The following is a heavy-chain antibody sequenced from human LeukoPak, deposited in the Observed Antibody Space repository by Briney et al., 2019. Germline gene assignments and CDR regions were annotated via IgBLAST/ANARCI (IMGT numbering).Heavy chain of an antibody. CDR1: GYTFTSYG. CDR2: ISAYNGNT. CDR3: ASSTDGDYDFWSGYFV. J-gene: IGHJ4*02. V-gene: IGHV1-18*01. Sequence: ASVKVSCKASGYTFTSYGISWERQAPGQGLEWMGWISAYNGNTNYAQKLQGRVTMTTDTSTSTAYMELRSLRSDDTAVYYCASSTDGDYDFWSGYFVWGQGTLVTVSS. D-gene: IGHD3-3*01.